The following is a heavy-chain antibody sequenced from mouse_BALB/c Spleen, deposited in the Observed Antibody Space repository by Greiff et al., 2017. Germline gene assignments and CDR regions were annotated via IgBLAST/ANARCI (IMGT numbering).Heavy chain of an antibody. CDR3: SRRGSYAMDY. Sequence: EVKLKESGGGLVKPGGSLKLSCAASGFTFSDYTMSWVRQTPEKRLEWVASISSGGYTYYPDSVKGRFTISRDNARNILYLQMSSLRSEDTAMYYCSRRGSYAMDYWGQGTSVTVSA. V-gene: IGHV5-6-5*01. J-gene: IGHJ4*01. CDR1: GFTFSDYT. CDR2: ISSGGYT.